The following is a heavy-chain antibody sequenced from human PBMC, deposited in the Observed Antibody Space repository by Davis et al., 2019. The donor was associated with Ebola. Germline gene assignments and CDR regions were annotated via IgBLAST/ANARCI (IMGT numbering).Heavy chain of an antibody. CDR3: ARSITMIVVAYNDY. CDR1: GYTFTSYA. D-gene: IGHD3-22*01. J-gene: IGHJ4*02. V-gene: IGHV1-18*01. Sequence: AASVKVSCKASGYTFTSYAMHWVRQAPGQRLEWMGWISAYNGNTNYAQKLQGRVTMTTDTSTSTAYMELRSLRSDDTAVYYCARSITMIVVAYNDYWGQGTLVTVSS. CDR2: ISAYNGNT.